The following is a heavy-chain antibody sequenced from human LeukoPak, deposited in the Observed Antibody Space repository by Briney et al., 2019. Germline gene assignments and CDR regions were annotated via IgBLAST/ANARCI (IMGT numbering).Heavy chain of an antibody. D-gene: IGHD3-22*01. J-gene: IGHJ4*02. V-gene: IGHV1-69*13. CDR2: IIPIFGTA. CDR1: GGTFSSYA. CDR3: ARDQGHYDSSGYYSGAQPVFDY. Sequence: ASVKVSCKDSGGTFSSYAISWVRQAPGQGLEWMGGIIPIFGTANYAQKFQGRVTITADESTSTAYMELSSLRSEDTAVYYCARDQGHYDSSGYYSGAQPVFDYWGQGTLVTVSS.